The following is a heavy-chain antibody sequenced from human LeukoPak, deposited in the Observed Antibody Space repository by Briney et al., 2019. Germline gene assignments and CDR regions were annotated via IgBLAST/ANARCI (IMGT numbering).Heavy chain of an antibody. CDR2: IYYSGST. V-gene: IGHV4-59*01. D-gene: IGHD3-10*01. J-gene: IGHJ6*03. CDR3: ARSAGGGSGIQAWGYYYYMDV. Sequence: NPSETLSLTCTVSGGSISSYYWSWIRQPPGKGLEWIGYIYYSGSTNYNPSLKSRVTISVDTSKNQFSLKLSSVTAADTAVYYCARSAGGGSGIQAWGYYYYMDVWGKGTTVTVSS. CDR1: GGSISSYY.